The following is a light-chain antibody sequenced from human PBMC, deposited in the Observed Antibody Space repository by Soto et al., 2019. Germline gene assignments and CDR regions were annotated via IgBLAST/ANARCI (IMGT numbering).Light chain of an antibody. CDR1: QNILYSSNNKNY. V-gene: IGKV4-1*01. CDR3: QQYFRTPPYT. CDR2: WAS. J-gene: IGKJ2*01. Sequence: DIVMTQSPDSLAVSLGERATINCKSSQNILYSSNNKNYLSWYQQKPGQPPKLLISWASTRESGVPDRFTGSGSGTDFTLTISTLQAEDVAVYYCQQYFRTPPYTFGQGTNLEIK.